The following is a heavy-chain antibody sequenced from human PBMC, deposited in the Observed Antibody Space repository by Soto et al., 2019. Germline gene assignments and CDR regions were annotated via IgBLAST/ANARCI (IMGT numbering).Heavy chain of an antibody. CDR3: ASSPGGNSLGFDY. D-gene: IGHD2-21*02. CDR2: IIPIFGTA. V-gene: IGHV1-69*06. CDR1: GGTFSSYA. Sequence: SVKVSCKASGGTFSSYAISWVRQAPGQGLEWMGGIIPIFGTATYAQKFQGRVTITADKSTSTAYMELSSLRSEDTAVYYCASSPGGNSLGFDYWGQGTLVTVSS. J-gene: IGHJ4*02.